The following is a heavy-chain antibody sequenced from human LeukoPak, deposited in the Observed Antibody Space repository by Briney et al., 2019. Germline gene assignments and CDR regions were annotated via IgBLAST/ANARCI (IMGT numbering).Heavy chain of an antibody. CDR2: IYYTGST. CDR1: GGSISSGDYY. D-gene: IGHD6-13*01. Sequence: SETLSLTCTVSGGSISSGDYYWSWIRQPPGKGLEWIAYIYYTGSTYYNPSLKSRVTMSVDTSKNQFSLRLSSVTAADTAVYYCASTPKPPYSSSWYPFDYWGQGTLVTVSS. CDR3: ASTPKPPYSSSWYPFDY. V-gene: IGHV4-30-4*01. J-gene: IGHJ4*02.